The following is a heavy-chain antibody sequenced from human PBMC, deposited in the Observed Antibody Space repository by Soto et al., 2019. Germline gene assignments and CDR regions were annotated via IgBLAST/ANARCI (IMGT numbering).Heavy chain of an antibody. Sequence: GESLKISCKGSGYSFTSYWIGWVRQMPGKGLEWMGIIYPGDSDTRYSPSFQGQGTISADKSISTAYLQWSSLKASDTAMYYCARHHDEYSSSWSFDYWGQGNMVAVSS. CDR1: GYSFTSYW. V-gene: IGHV5-51*01. D-gene: IGHD6-13*01. CDR2: IYPGDSDT. CDR3: ARHHDEYSSSWSFDY. J-gene: IGHJ4*02.